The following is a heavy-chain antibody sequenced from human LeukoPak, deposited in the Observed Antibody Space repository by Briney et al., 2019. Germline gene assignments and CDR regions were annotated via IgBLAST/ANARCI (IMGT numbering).Heavy chain of an antibody. CDR3: ARTPYCGGDCYVDY. V-gene: IGHV2-70*04. Sequence: ESGPALVKPTQTLTLTCTFSGFSLSTSGMRVSWIRNPPGKPLEWLARIDWDDDKFYSTSLKTRLTISKDTSKNQVVLTMTNMDPVDTATYYCARTPYCGGDCYVDYWGQGTLVTVSS. J-gene: IGHJ4*02. D-gene: IGHD2-21*02. CDR1: GFSLSTSGMR. CDR2: IDWDDDK.